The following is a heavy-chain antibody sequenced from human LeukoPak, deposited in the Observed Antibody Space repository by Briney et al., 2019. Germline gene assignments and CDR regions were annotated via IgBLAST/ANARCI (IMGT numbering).Heavy chain of an antibody. D-gene: IGHD3-9*01. Sequence: ASVKVSCKASGYTFTSYGFSWVRQAPGQGLEWMGWISAYNDNTNYAQKLQGRVTMTTDTSTSTAYMELRSLRSDDTAVYYCARVHYDILTGYSYFDYWGQGTLVSVSS. CDR2: ISAYNDNT. CDR1: GYTFTSYG. CDR3: ARVHYDILTGYSYFDY. J-gene: IGHJ4*02. V-gene: IGHV1-18*01.